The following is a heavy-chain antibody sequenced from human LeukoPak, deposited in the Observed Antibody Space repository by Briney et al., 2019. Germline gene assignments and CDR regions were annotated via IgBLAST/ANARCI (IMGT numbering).Heavy chain of an antibody. J-gene: IGHJ4*02. D-gene: IGHD3-22*01. Sequence: GGSLRLSCAASGFTFSSYAMHWVRQAPGKGLEWVAVISYDGSNKYYADSVKGRFTISRDNSKNTLYLQMNSLRAEDTAVYYCARDSDYYDSSGYFLGCWGQGTLVTVSS. CDR2: ISYDGSNK. CDR1: GFTFSSYA. CDR3: ARDSDYYDSSGYFLGC. V-gene: IGHV3-30-3*01.